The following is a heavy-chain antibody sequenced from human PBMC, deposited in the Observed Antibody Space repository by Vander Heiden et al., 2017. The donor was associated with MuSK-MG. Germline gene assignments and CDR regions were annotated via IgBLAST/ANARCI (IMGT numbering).Heavy chain of an antibody. V-gene: IGHV3-30*02. CDR1: GFTFSSYG. J-gene: IGHJ3*02. D-gene: IGHD1-1*01. CDR3: AKDSGDNWNDGSRGAFDI. Sequence: QVQLVESGGGVVQPGGSLRLSCAASGFTFSSYGMHWVRQAPGKGLEWVAFIRYDGSNKYYADSVKGRVTISRDNSKNTLYLQMNSLRAEETAVYYCAKDSGDNWNDGSRGAFDIWGQGTMVTVSS. CDR2: IRYDGSNK.